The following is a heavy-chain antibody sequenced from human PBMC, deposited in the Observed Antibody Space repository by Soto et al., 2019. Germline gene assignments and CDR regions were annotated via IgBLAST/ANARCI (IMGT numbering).Heavy chain of an antibody. CDR2: ISYDGSNK. Sequence: GGSLRLSCAASGFTFSSYGMHWVSQAPGKGLEWVAVISYDGSNKYYADSVKGRFTISRDNSKNTLYLQMNSLRAEDTAVYYCAKDLKAYDFWSGYYPYFDYWGQGTLVTVSS. D-gene: IGHD3-3*01. CDR3: AKDLKAYDFWSGYYPYFDY. V-gene: IGHV3-30*18. CDR1: GFTFSSYG. J-gene: IGHJ4*02.